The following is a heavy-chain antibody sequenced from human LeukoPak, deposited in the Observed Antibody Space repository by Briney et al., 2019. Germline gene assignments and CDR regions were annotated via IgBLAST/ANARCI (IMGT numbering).Heavy chain of an antibody. CDR2: ISGSGGST. J-gene: IGHJ3*02. CDR3: ARPLTIEGAFDI. CDR1: GFTFSSYA. D-gene: IGHD1-26*01. Sequence: GGSLRLSCAASGFTFSSYAMSWVRQPPGKGLEWVSAISGSGGSTYYADSVKGRFTISRDNSKNTLYLQMNSLRAEDTAVYYCARPLTIEGAFDIWGQGTMVTVSS. V-gene: IGHV3-23*01.